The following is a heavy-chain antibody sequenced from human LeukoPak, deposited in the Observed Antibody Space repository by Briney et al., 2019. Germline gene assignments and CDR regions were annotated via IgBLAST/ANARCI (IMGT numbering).Heavy chain of an antibody. V-gene: IGHV4-39*01. CDR2: IYYSGST. CDR1: GGSISSSSYY. D-gene: IGHD3-22*01. Sequence: SETLSHTCTVSGGSISSSSYYWGWIRQPPGKGLEWIGSIYYSGSTYYNPSLKSRVTISVDTSKNQFSLKLSSVTAADTAVYYCARPRYYYDSSGPAFDIWGQGTMVTVSS. J-gene: IGHJ3*02. CDR3: ARPRYYYDSSGPAFDI.